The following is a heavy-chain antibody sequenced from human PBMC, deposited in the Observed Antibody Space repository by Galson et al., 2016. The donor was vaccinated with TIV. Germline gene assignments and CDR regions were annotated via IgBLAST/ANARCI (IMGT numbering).Heavy chain of an antibody. V-gene: IGHV3-23*01. CDR3: ARGLRQADC. J-gene: IGHJ4*02. CDR1: GFTFSNFA. D-gene: IGHD4-17*01. CDR2: ITVSGGST. Sequence: SLRLSCAASGFTFSNFAMNWVRQAPGKGLEWVSTITVSGGSTYYADSVKGRFTISRDNSKNTLFLQMNSLRAEDTAVYYCARGLRQADCWGQGTLVTVSS.